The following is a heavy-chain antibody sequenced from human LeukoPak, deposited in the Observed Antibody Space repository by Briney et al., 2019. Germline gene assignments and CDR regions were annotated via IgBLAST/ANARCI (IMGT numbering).Heavy chain of an antibody. J-gene: IGHJ4*02. CDR2: IYTSGST. Sequence: SETLSLTCTVSGGSISSYYWSWIRQPAGKGLEWIGRIYTSGSTNYNPSLKSRVTMSVDTSKNQFSLKLSSVTAADTAVYYCARERYYYDSNGYPTYFDYWGQGTLVTVSS. CDR1: GGSISSYY. D-gene: IGHD3-22*01. CDR3: ARERYYYDSNGYPTYFDY. V-gene: IGHV4-4*07.